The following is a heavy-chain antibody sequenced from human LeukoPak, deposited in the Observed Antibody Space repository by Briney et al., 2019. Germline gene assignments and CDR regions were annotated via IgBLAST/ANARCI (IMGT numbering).Heavy chain of an antibody. D-gene: IGHD3-22*01. CDR2: INHSGST. Sequence: SETLSLTCAVYGGSFSGYYWSWIRQPPGKGLEWIGEINHSGSTNYNPSLKSRVTISVDTSKNQFSLKLSSVTAADTAVYYCARGRKLYCDSSGYPPYFDYWGQGTLVTVSS. J-gene: IGHJ4*02. V-gene: IGHV4-34*01. CDR1: GGSFSGYY. CDR3: ARGRKLYCDSSGYPPYFDY.